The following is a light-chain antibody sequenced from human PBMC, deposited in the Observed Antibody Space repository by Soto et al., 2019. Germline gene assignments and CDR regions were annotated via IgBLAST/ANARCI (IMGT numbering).Light chain of an antibody. CDR3: QHYNSYSEA. V-gene: IGKV1-5*03. CDR2: KAS. CDR1: QTISSW. J-gene: IGKJ1*01. Sequence: IKMTQSPATLSVSKGDRGTITCRASQTISSWLAWYQQKPGKAPKLLIYKASTLKSGVPSRFSGSGSGTEFTLTISSLQPDDFATYYCQHYNSYSEAFGQGTKVDIK.